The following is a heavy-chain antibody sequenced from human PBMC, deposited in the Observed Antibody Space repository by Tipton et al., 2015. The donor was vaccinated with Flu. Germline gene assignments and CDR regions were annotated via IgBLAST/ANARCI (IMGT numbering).Heavy chain of an antibody. V-gene: IGHV4-59*07. CDR2: IYYSGST. Sequence: TLSLTCTVSGGSISNYYWNWIRQPPGKGLEWIGYIYYSGSTNYNPSLKSRVTISVDTSKNQFSLKLSSVTAADTAVYYCATEYRGGGNRYYFDYWGQGTLVTVSS. CDR3: ATEYRGGGNRYYFDY. D-gene: IGHD4-23*01. CDR1: GGSISNYY. J-gene: IGHJ4*02.